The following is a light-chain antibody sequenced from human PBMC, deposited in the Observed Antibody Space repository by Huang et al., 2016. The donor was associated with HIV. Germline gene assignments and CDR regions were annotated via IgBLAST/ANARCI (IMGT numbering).Light chain of an antibody. CDR2: GTS. CDR3: HQYNNWYPYT. CDR1: QSVSSN. V-gene: IGKV3-15*01. J-gene: IGKJ2*01. Sequence: EVVMTQSPATLSVSPGERVTLSCRASQSVSSNLAWYQQNPGQPPRLLIYGTSTRATGIPARFSGSGSGTEFTLTISSLQSEDFAVYYCHQYNNWYPYTFGQGTKLEIK.